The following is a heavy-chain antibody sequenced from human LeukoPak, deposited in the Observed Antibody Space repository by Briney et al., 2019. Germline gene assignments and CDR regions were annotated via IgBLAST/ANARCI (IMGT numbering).Heavy chain of an antibody. J-gene: IGHJ3*02. CDR1: GFTFSSYG. D-gene: IGHD6-13*01. CDR2: ISYDGSNK. Sequence: PGGSLRLSCAASGFTFSSYGMHWVRQAPGKGLEWVAVISYDGSNKYYADSVKGRFTISRDNSKNTLYLQMNSLRAEDTAVYYCAKDWGSSWSEPDAFDIWGQGTMVTVSS. CDR3: AKDWGSSWSEPDAFDI. V-gene: IGHV3-30*18.